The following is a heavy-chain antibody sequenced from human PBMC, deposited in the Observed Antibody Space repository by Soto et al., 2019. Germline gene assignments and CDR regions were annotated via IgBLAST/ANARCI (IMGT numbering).Heavy chain of an antibody. D-gene: IGHD3-10*01. J-gene: IGHJ1*01. Sequence: QVQLVQSGAEVKQPGSSVKVSCKASGGTFSSYAISWVRQAPGQGLEWMGGIIPIFGTANYAQKFQGRVTITADEATSTAYMELSSLISEDTAVYYCARGGVVAYSTGRGVEHFQHGGQGTLVTVSS. V-gene: IGHV1-69*01. CDR2: IIPIFGTA. CDR3: ARGGVVAYSTGRGVEHFQH. CDR1: GGTFSSYA.